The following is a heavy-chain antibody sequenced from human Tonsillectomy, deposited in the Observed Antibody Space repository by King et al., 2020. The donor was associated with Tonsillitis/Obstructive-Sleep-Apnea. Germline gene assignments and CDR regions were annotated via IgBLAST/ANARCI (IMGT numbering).Heavy chain of an antibody. D-gene: IGHD3-3*01. Sequence: VQLVESGGALVQPGRSLRLSCAASGFTFDDYAMHWVRQAPGTGLEWVSGITWNSGDIGYADSVKGRFTISRDNAKNSLYLQMNSLRAEDTALYYCAKDTGRFLTPYMDVWGKGTTVTVSS. CDR1: GFTFDDYA. CDR3: AKDTGRFLTPYMDV. CDR2: ITWNSGDI. V-gene: IGHV3-9*01. J-gene: IGHJ6*03.